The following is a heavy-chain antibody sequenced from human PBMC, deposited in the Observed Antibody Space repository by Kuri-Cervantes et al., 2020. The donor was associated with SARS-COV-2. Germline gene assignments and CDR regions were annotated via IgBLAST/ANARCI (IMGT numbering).Heavy chain of an antibody. CDR2: IDPTDSYT. Sequence: GASLKISCKASGYTFTSYWISWVRQMPGRGLEWMGRIDPTDSYTNYSPSFQGHVTLSVDKSTTTAHLQWTSLQASDTAIYYCARHRADDHGSGGPIDYWGQGAPVTVSS. J-gene: IGHJ4*02. D-gene: IGHD3-10*01. CDR1: GYTFTSYW. CDR3: ARHRADDHGSGGPIDY. V-gene: IGHV5-10-1*01.